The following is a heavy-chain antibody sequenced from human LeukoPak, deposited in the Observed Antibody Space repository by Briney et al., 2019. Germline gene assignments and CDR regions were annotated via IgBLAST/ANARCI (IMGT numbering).Heavy chain of an antibody. V-gene: IGHV3-13*01. Sequence: PGGSLRLSCEASRFSFSTYSMGWIRRAPGKGLEWVSAIGTTGDTYYTPSVKGRFTISRENAKNSLYLKMNSLSAGDTAVYYCARGRYYYDSSGYYKPLYYWGQGTLVTASS. D-gene: IGHD3-22*01. CDR2: IGTTGDT. CDR3: ARGRYYYDSSGYYKPLYY. CDR1: RFSFSTYS. J-gene: IGHJ4*02.